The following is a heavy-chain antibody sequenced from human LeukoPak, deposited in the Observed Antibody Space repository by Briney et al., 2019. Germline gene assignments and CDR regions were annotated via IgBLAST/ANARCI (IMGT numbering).Heavy chain of an antibody. CDR1: GGSFSGYY. CDR2: INHSGST. Sequence: SETLSLTCAVYGGSFSGYYWSWIRQPPGKGLEWIGEINHSGSTNYNPSLKSRVSISVDTSKNQFSLKLSSVTAADTAVYYCAREYGYWGQGTLVTVSS. V-gene: IGHV4-34*01. CDR3: AREYGY. D-gene: IGHD2-8*01. J-gene: IGHJ4*02.